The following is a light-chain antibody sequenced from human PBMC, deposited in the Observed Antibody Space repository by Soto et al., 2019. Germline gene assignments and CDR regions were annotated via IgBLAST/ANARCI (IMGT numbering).Light chain of an antibody. CDR2: GAS. J-gene: IGKJ1*01. Sequence: EIVLTQSPGTLSLSRGERATLSCRASQSVSNYLAWYQRKPGQAPRLLIYGASSRATGIPDRFSGSGSGTDFTLTISRLEPEDFAVYYCHQYGGSPQTFGQGTKVEIK. CDR3: HQYGGSPQT. CDR1: QSVSNY. V-gene: IGKV3-20*01.